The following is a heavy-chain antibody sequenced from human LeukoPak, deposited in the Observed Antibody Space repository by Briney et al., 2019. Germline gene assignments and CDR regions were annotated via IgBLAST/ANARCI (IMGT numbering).Heavy chain of an antibody. CDR3: ANLAAKTNGY. CDR1: GFTFSSYG. CDR2: IRYDGSNK. D-gene: IGHD2-8*01. J-gene: IGHJ4*02. V-gene: IGHV3-30*02. Sequence: GGSLGLSCAASGFTFSSYGMHWVRQAPGKGLEWVAFIRYDGSNKYYADSVKGRFTISRDNSKNTLYLQMNSLRAEDTAVYYCANLAAKTNGYWGQGTLVTVSS.